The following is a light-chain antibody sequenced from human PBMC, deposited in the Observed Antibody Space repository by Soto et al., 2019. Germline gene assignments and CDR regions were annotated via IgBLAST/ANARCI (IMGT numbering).Light chain of an antibody. CDR2: DND. V-gene: IGLV1-51*01. J-gene: IGLJ2*01. Sequence: QTVVTQPPSVSAAPGQKVTISCSGSSSNIGNNYVSWYQQLPGTAPKLLIYDNDKRPSGIPDRFSGSRSGTSATLGITGLQTGDEADYYCGTLDSSLSARVFGGGTKLTVL. CDR1: SSNIGNNY. CDR3: GTLDSSLSARV.